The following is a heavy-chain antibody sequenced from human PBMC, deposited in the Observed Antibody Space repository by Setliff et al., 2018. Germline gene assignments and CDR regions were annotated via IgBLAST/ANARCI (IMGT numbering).Heavy chain of an antibody. CDR2: IRGDSGST. CDR1: GFTFSIYA. CDR3: IRDTSGRDAFDI. J-gene: IGHJ3*02. D-gene: IGHD6-19*01. V-gene: IGHV3-23*01. Sequence: PGGSLRLSCAASGFTFSIYAMSWVRQAPGKGLGWVSAIRGDSGSTYYADSVKGRVTISRDNSKNTVYLQLNSLRAEDAAVYYCIRDTSGRDAFDIWGQGTLVTVSS.